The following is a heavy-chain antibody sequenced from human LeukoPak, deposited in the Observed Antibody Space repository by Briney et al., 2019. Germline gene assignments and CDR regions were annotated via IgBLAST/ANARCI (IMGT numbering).Heavy chain of an antibody. D-gene: IGHD4-23*01. Sequence: HPGGSLRLSCAASGFTFSSYSMNWVRQAPGKGLEWVSYISSSSSTIYYADSVKGRFTISRDNAKNSLYLQMNSLRAEDTAVYYCARDLVTTVVSYDYWGQGTLVTVSS. CDR1: GFTFSSYS. J-gene: IGHJ4*02. V-gene: IGHV3-48*01. CDR3: ARDLVTTVVSYDY. CDR2: ISSSSSTI.